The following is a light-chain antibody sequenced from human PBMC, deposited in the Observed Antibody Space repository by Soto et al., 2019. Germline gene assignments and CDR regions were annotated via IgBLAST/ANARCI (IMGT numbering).Light chain of an antibody. J-gene: IGKJ4*01. CDR3: QQRFSWPPT. Sequence: EIGLTQSPATLSLSPGERATLSCRASQSVSRYLGWYQQKPGQAPRLLIHDTSTRATGVPDTFSGSGSGTEFTLTISSLAPEDFAMYYCQQRFSWPPTFGGGTHVEIK. CDR1: QSVSRY. V-gene: IGKV3-11*01. CDR2: DTS.